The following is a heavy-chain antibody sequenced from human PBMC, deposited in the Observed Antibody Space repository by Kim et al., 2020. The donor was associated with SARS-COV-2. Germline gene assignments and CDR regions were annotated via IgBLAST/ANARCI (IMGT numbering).Heavy chain of an antibody. CDR2: IYYSGST. V-gene: IGHV4-59*01. CDR3: ARDHREWLQSTANWYFDL. CDR1: GGSISSYY. J-gene: IGHJ2*01. Sequence: SETLSLTCTVSGGSISSYYWSWIRQPPGKGLEWIGYIYYSGSTNYNPSLKSRVTISVDTSKNQFSLKLSSVTAADTAVYYCARDHREWLQSTANWYFDLWGRGPLVSVSS. D-gene: IGHD3-3*01.